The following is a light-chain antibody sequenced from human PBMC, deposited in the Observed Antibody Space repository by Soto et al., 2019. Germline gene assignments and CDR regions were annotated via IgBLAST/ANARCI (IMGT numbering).Light chain of an antibody. CDR2: DAS. V-gene: IGKV1-5*01. J-gene: IGKJ1*01. CDR3: QQYTNTNNPWM. CDR1: QTISTW. Sequence: DIPVTKSPPTLSASVGARVTITCQGSQTISTWMAWYQQNPGKAPKLLVYDASTLQSGVASRFSGSGSGTEFTLIISGLQPDDSATYYCQQYTNTNNPWMFGQGTKVDI.